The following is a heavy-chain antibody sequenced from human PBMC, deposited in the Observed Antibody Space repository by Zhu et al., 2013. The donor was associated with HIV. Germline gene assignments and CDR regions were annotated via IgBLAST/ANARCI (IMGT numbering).Heavy chain of an antibody. CDR2: INPNSGGT. V-gene: IGHV1-2*04. D-gene: IGHD4-17*01. Sequence: QVQLVQSGAEVKKPGASVKVSCKASGYTFTGYYMHWVRQAPGQGLEWMGWINPNSGGTNYAQKFQGWVTMTRDTSISTAYMELSRLRSEDTAVYYCARDRSTTVTTFDYWGQGTLVTVSS. CDR3: ARDRSTTVTTFDY. J-gene: IGHJ4*02. CDR1: GYTFTGYY.